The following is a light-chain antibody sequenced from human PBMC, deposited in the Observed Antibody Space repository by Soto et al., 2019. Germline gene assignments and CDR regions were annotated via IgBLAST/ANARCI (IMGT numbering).Light chain of an antibody. CDR3: SSYTSSSTYV. CDR2: DVS. CDR1: SSVVGGYNY. V-gene: IGLV2-14*01. Sequence: QSVLTQPASVSGSPGQSITISCTGTSSVVGGYNYVSWYQQHPGKAPKLMIYDVSNRPSGVSNRFSGSKSGNTATLTISGLQAEDEAEYYCSSYTSSSTYVFGTGTTVTVL. J-gene: IGLJ1*01.